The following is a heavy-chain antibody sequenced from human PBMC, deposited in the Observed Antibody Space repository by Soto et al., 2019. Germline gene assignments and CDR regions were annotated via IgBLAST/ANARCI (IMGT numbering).Heavy chain of an antibody. CDR3: ARRIAATKGAAFDI. CDR1: GGSISSSSYY. D-gene: IGHD6-13*01. J-gene: IGHJ3*02. CDR2: ISYGGST. Sequence: PSETLSLTCTVSGGSISSSSYYWGWIRQPPGKGLEWIGSISYGGSTYYNPSLKSRVTISVDTSKNQFSLKLSSVTAADTAVYYCARRIAATKGAAFDIWGQGTMVTVSS. V-gene: IGHV4-39*01.